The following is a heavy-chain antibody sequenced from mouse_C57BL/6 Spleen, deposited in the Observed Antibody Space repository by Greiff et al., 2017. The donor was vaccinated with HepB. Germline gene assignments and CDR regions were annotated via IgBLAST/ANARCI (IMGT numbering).Heavy chain of an antibody. Sequence: QVQLQQSGAELARPGASVKLSCKASGYTFTSYGISWVKQRTGQGLEWIGEIYPRSGNTYYNEKFKGKATLTADKSSSTASMELRSLTSEDSAVYFCARVVGPSYWYFDVWGTGTTVTVSS. V-gene: IGHV1-81*01. CDR3: ARVVGPSYWYFDV. D-gene: IGHD1-1*01. J-gene: IGHJ1*03. CDR2: IYPRSGNT. CDR1: GYTFTSYG.